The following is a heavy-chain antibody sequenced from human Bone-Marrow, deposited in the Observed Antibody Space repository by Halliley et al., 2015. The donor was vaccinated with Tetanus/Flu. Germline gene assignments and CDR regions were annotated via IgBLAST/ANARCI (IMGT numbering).Heavy chain of an antibody. CDR3: ARIFHNDFDY. J-gene: IGHJ4*02. V-gene: IGHV2-70*04. Sequence: GKARAFLARVDWDDDTFYNSSLKTRLSISKDTSKNQVVLTFPDVDPVDTATYYYARIFHNDFDYWGQGTLVTVSS. CDR2: VDWDDDT.